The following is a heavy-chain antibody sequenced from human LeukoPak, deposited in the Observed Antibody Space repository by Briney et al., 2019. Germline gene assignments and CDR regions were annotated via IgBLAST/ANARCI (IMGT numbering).Heavy chain of an antibody. Sequence: PGGSLRLSCAASGFTFSSYALSWVRPAAWKGLEWVSASSGSGGSTYYADSVKGRFTISRDNSKNTLYRQMNSLRAEDTAVYYCAKEVGAEGGGYFDYWGQGTLVTVSS. V-gene: IGHV3-23*01. CDR2: SSGSGGST. D-gene: IGHD1-26*01. CDR1: GFTFSSYA. J-gene: IGHJ4*02. CDR3: AKEVGAEGGGYFDY.